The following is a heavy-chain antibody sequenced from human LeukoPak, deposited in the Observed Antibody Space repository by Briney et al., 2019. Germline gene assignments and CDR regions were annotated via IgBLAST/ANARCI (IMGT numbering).Heavy chain of an antibody. D-gene: IGHD2-15*01. V-gene: IGHV4-59*01. CDR3: ARMYCSGGSCPPSFHY. Sequence: SETLSLTCTVSGGSISSYYWSWIRQPPGKGLEWIGYIYYSGSTNYNPSLKSRVTISVETSKNQFSLKLSSVTAADTAVYCCARMYCSGGSCPPSFHYWGQGTLVTVP. J-gene: IGHJ4*02. CDR1: GGSISSYY. CDR2: IYYSGST.